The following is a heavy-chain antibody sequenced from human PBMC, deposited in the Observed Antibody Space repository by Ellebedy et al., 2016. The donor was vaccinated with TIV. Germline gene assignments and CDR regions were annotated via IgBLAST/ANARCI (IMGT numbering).Heavy chain of an antibody. CDR2: ISYDGSNK. D-gene: IGHD3-10*01. V-gene: IGHV3-30*14. J-gene: IGHJ4*02. CDR1: GSTFSSYA. Sequence: GESLKISCAASGSTFSSYAMHWVRQAPGKGLEWVAVISYDGSNKYYADSLKGRFTISTDNSKNTLYLQMNSLRAEDTAVYICASIRTENDYWGQGTLVTVSS. CDR3: ASIRTENDY.